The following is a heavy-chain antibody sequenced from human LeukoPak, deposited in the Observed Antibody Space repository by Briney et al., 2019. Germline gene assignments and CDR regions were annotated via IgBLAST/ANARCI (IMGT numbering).Heavy chain of an antibody. CDR1: GGTFSSYA. CDR3: ARGGRDGYKPFYYFDY. CDR2: IIPIFGTA. V-gene: IGHV1-69*01. D-gene: IGHD5-24*01. Sequence: ASVKVSCKASGGTFSSYAISWVRQAPGQGLEWMGGIIPIFGTANYAQKFQGRVTITADESTSTAYMELSSLRSEDTAVYYCARGGRDGYKPFYYFDYWGQGTLVTVSS. J-gene: IGHJ4*02.